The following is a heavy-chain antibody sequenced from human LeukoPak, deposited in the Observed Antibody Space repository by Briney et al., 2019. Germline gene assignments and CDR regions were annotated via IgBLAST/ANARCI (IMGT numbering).Heavy chain of an antibody. D-gene: IGHD3-22*01. CDR1: PVTNGYH. J-gene: IGHJ4*02. Sequence: SETLSLTCTASPVTNGYHWGWIRQSPGKGLEWIGSVYRSGTTYYSPSLTTRVDISIDTSKKQFSLKLSSVTAADTAVYYCARDKSLFYVDSSGYFQARDFDYWGQGILVTVSS. CDR2: VYRSGTT. V-gene: IGHV4-38-2*02. CDR3: ARDKSLFYVDSSGYFQARDFDY.